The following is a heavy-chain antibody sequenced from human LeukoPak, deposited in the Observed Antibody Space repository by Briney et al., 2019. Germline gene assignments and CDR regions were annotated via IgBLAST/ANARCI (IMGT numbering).Heavy chain of an antibody. Sequence: ASVKVSCKASGGTFSSYAISWVRQAPGQGLEWMGGIIPIFGTANYAQKFQGRVTITADESTSTAYMELSSLRSEDTAVYYCARASEGLSIAARPGWFDPWGQGTLVTVSS. CDR1: GGTFSSYA. CDR3: ARASEGLSIAARPGWFDP. V-gene: IGHV1-69*13. D-gene: IGHD6-6*01. J-gene: IGHJ5*02. CDR2: IIPIFGTA.